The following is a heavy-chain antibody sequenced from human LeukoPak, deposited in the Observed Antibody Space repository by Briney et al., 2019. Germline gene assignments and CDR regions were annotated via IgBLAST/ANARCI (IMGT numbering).Heavy chain of an antibody. CDR2: ITTNGDST. V-gene: IGHV3-23*01. J-gene: IGHJ4*02. CDR1: GFTFNTYA. CDR3: ANVANNFWSGLDY. Sequence: HPGGSLRLSCAASGFTFNTYAMNWVHQAPGKGLEWVSGITTNGDSTYYADSVKGRFTLSRDNSKSTLYLQMNSLRAEDTAIYYCANVANNFWSGLDYWGQGALVTVSS. D-gene: IGHD3-3*01.